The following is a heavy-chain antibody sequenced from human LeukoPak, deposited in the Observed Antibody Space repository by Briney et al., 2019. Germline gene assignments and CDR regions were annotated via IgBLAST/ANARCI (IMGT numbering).Heavy chain of an antibody. CDR3: ARAKNDFNDAFDI. D-gene: IGHD1-1*01. Sequence: AGSLRLSCAASGFTFSSYEMNWVRQAPGKGLERVSYISSSGSTIYYADSVKGRFTISRDNAKNKLYLQMNSLRAEDTAVYYCARAKNDFNDAFDIWGQGTMVTVSS. CDR2: ISSSGSTI. V-gene: IGHV3-48*03. J-gene: IGHJ3*02. CDR1: GFTFSSYE.